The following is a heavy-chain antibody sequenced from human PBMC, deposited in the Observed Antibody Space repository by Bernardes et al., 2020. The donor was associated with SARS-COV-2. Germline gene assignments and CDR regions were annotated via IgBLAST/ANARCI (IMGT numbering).Heavy chain of an antibody. V-gene: IGHV3-30*04. CDR3: AREYSSGWGHDAFDI. J-gene: IGHJ3*02. Sequence: GGSLRLSCAASGFTFSSYAMHWVRQAPGKGLEWVAVISYDGSNKYYADSVKGRFTISRDNSKNTLYLQMNSLRAEDTAVYYCAREYSSGWGHDAFDIWGQGTMVTVSS. CDR1: GFTFSSYA. CDR2: ISYDGSNK. D-gene: IGHD6-19*01.